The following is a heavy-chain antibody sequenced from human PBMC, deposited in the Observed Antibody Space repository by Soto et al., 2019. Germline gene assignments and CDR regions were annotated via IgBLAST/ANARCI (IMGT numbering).Heavy chain of an antibody. CDR2: ISGSGGST. Sequence: PGGSLRLSCAASGFTFSSYAMSWVRQAPGKGLEWVSAISGSGGSTYYADSVKGRFTISRDNSKNTLYLQMNSLRAEDTAVYYCARVTGSSRWYHYYGRDVWGQGTTVTVSS. J-gene: IGHJ6*02. CDR3: ARVTGSSRWYHYYGRDV. CDR1: GFTFSSYA. V-gene: IGHV3-23*01. D-gene: IGHD6-13*01.